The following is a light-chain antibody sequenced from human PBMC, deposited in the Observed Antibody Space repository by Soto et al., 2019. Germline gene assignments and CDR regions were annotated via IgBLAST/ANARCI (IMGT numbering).Light chain of an antibody. Sequence: EIVLTQSPGTLSLSPGERATLSCRASQSVSSSYLAWYQQKPGQAPRPLIYGASSRAIGIPDRFSGSGSGTDFTLTISRLEPEDFAVYYCQQYGSSPWTFGQRTKLEIK. J-gene: IGKJ1*01. CDR3: QQYGSSPWT. CDR2: GAS. CDR1: QSVSSSY. V-gene: IGKV3-20*01.